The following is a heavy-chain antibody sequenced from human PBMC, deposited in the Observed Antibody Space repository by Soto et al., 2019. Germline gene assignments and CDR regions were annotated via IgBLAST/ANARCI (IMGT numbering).Heavy chain of an antibody. CDR2: ISAYNGNT. D-gene: IGHD3-3*01. V-gene: IGHV1-18*01. Sequence: GASVKVSCKASGYTFTSYGISWVRQAPGQGLEWMGWISAYNGNTNYAQKLQGRVTMTTDTSTSTAYMELRSLRSDDTAVYYCARVSRYPPSYYVFWSGYSSGVSYSFSYLAVWGKGTTVTVSS. J-gene: IGHJ6*03. CDR1: GYTFTSYG. CDR3: ARVSRYPPSYYVFWSGYSSGVSYSFSYLAV.